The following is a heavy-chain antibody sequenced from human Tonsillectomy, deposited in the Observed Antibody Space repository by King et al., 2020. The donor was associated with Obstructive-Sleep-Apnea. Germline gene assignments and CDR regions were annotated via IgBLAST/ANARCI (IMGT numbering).Heavy chain of an antibody. J-gene: IGHJ4*02. Sequence: VQLVESGAEVKKPGASVKVSCKASGYTFTSFGISWVRQAPGQGLEWIGWISTYNGNTNYAQKFQGRVTMTTDPSTTTGYMGLGSLRSDDTAIYYCARGLSATVTPIPFDFWGQGTLVSVSS. V-gene: IGHV1-18*04. CDR3: ARGLSATVTPIPFDF. CDR2: ISTYNGNT. D-gene: IGHD4-17*01. CDR1: GYTFTSFG.